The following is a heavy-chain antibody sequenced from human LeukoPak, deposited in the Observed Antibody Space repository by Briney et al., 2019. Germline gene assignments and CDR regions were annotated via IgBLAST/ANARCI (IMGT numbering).Heavy chain of an antibody. Sequence: SETLSLTCTVSPGSITSFYWSWIRQPAGKGLEWIGRINTSGSTIYNPSLQSRVTISRDTSQNHFSLKLSSVTAADTAVYYCARETAAARKGSWFDPWGQGSLVTVSS. V-gene: IGHV4-4*07. J-gene: IGHJ5*02. CDR1: PGSITSFY. D-gene: IGHD6-13*01. CDR2: INTSGST. CDR3: ARETAAARKGSWFDP.